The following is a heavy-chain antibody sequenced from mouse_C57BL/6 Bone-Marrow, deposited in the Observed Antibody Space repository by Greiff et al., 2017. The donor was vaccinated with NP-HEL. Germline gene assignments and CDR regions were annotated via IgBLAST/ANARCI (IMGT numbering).Heavy chain of an antibody. CDR1: GYSITSGYY. CDR2: ISYDGSN. CDR3: ARGGDGYYPFAY. Sequence: EVQLVESGPGLVKPSQSLSLTCSVTGYSITSGYYWNWIRQFPGNKLEWMGYISYDGSNNYNPSLKNRISITRDTSKNQFFLKLNSVTTEDTATYYCARGGDGYYPFAYWGQGTLVTVSA. D-gene: IGHD2-3*01. J-gene: IGHJ3*01. V-gene: IGHV3-6*01.